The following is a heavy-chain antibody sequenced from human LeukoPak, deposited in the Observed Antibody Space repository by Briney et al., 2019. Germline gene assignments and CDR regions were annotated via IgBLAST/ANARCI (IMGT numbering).Heavy chain of an antibody. Sequence: SVKVSCKASGYTFTGYYMHWVRQAPGQGLEWMGRIIPILGIANYAQKFQGRVTITADKSTSTAYMELSSLRSEDTAVYYCARDNGKRWLQLAIWGQGTMVTVSS. CDR3: ARDNGKRWLQLAI. CDR2: IIPILGIA. V-gene: IGHV1-69*04. D-gene: IGHD5-24*01. CDR1: GYTFTGYY. J-gene: IGHJ3*02.